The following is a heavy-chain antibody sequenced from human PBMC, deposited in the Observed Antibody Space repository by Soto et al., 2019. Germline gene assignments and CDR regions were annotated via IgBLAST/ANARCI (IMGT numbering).Heavy chain of an antibody. CDR1: GYTFTSYG. Sequence: ASVKVSFKASGYTFTSYGISWVRQAPGQGLEWMGWISAYNGNTNYAQKLQGRVTMTTDTSTSTAYMELRSLRSDDTAVYYCAREGYIVVVPAATPGYYYYYGMDVWGQGTTVTVSS. J-gene: IGHJ6*02. V-gene: IGHV1-18*04. CDR3: AREGYIVVVPAATPGYYYYYGMDV. CDR2: ISAYNGNT. D-gene: IGHD2-2*01.